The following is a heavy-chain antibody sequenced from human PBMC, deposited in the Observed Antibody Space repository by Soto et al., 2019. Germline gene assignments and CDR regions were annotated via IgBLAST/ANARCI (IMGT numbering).Heavy chain of an antibody. V-gene: IGHV3-7*01. D-gene: IGHD2-15*01. Sequence: HPGGSLRLSCAASGFTFSSYAMRWVRQAPGKGLEWVASINQNGSEKYYVDPVKGRFTISRDNAKNSLYLQMNSLRAEDTAVFYCARDPDLLVAHYFDCWGQGTLVTVSS. CDR3: ARDPDLLVAHYFDC. J-gene: IGHJ4*02. CDR2: INQNGSEK. CDR1: GFTFSSYA.